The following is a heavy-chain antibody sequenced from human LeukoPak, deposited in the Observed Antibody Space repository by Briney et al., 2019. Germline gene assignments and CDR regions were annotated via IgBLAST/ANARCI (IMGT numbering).Heavy chain of an antibody. CDR1: GFTISSYS. CDR2: ISTSSSYI. V-gene: IGHV3-21*01. Sequence: GGSLRLSCAASGFTISSYSMNWVRQAPGKGLEWVSSISTSSSYIYYAGSVKGRFTISRDNAKNSLYLQMNSLRAEDTAVYYCARGLDSSSWYSLDYYYGMDVWGQGTTVTVSS. J-gene: IGHJ6*02. CDR3: ARGLDSSSWYSLDYYYGMDV. D-gene: IGHD6-13*01.